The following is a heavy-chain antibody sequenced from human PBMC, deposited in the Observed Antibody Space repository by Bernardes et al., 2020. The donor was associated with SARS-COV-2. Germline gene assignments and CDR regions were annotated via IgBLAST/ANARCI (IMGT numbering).Heavy chain of an antibody. CDR2: IRQDGSGI. CDR3: ARTGLRAAAAAFFGY. D-gene: IGHD6-13*01. CDR1: GFTFTAYA. J-gene: IGHJ4*02. Sequence: GGSLRLSCAASGFTFTAYAMSWVRQAPGKGLEWVANIRQDGSGIYYVDSVKGRFTISRDNAKNSLFLQMNSLRPEDTAVYYCARTGLRAAAAAFFGYWGQGALVIFSS. V-gene: IGHV3-7*01.